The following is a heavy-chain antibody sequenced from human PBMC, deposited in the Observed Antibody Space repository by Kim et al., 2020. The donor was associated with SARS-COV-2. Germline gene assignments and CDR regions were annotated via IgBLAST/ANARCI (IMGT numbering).Heavy chain of an antibody. CDR1: GFTFSSYT. CDR2: TSGSGGST. V-gene: IGHV3-23*01. Sequence: GGSLRLSCAASGFTFSSYTMSWVRQAPGKGLEWVSGTSGSGGSTYYADSVKGRFTISRDNSKNTLYLQMNSLKGEDTAIYYCAKLPLWEWLTVRYFDYLG. CDR3: AKLPLWEWLTVRYFDY. J-gene: IGHJ4*03. D-gene: IGHD3-3*01.